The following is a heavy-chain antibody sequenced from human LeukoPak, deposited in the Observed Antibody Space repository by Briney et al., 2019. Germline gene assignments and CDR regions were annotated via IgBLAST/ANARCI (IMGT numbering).Heavy chain of an antibody. Sequence: PGGSLRLSCAASGFTFSSYSMNWVRQAPGKGLEWVSSISSSSSYIYYAASVKGRSTISRDNAKNSLYLQMNSLRAEDTAIYYCAKNGDRGAYCSGGSCYPYYYYNMDVWGKGTTVTISS. V-gene: IGHV3-21*04. CDR3: AKNGDRGAYCSGGSCYPYYYYNMDV. CDR2: ISSSSSYI. CDR1: GFTFSSYS. J-gene: IGHJ6*03. D-gene: IGHD2-15*01.